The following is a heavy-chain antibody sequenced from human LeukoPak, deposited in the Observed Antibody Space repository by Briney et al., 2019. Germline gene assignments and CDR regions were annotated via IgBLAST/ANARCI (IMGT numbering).Heavy chain of an antibody. J-gene: IGHJ4*02. V-gene: IGHV3-48*03. Sequence: PGGSLRLSCAASGFTFSSYEMTWVRQAPGKGLEWASHISISGSAIYYADSVKGRFTISRDNAKNSLFLQMNSLRVEDTAIYYCASLWELIGSWGQGTLVTVSS. CDR1: GFTFSSYE. CDR3: ASLWELIGS. CDR2: ISISGSAI. D-gene: IGHD1-26*01.